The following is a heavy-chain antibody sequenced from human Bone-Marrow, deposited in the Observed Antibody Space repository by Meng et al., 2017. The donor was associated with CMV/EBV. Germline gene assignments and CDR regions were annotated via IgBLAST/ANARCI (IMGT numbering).Heavy chain of an antibody. J-gene: IGHJ6*02. Sequence: SETLSLTCTVSGGSISSYYWSWIRQPPGKGLEWIGYIYYSGSTNYNPSLKSRVTISVDTSKNQFSLKLSSVTAADTAVYYCARDLWVPAAIPNYYYGMDVWGQGTTVTVSS. CDR3: ARDLWVPAAIPNYYYGMDV. D-gene: IGHD2-2*02. CDR1: GGSISSYY. CDR2: IYYSGST. V-gene: IGHV4-59*01.